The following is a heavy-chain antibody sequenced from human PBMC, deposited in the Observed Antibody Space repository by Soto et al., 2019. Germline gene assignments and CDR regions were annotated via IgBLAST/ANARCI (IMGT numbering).Heavy chain of an antibody. CDR2: VSYNGRIE. D-gene: IGHD1-1*01. CDR3: AREYWNAFVY. CDR1: GFTFSSHD. V-gene: IGHV3-30*03. Sequence: QVQLVESGGGVVQPGRSLRLSCAASGFTFSSHDMHWVRQAPGKGLEWVAVVSYNGRIEYYGDSVRGRFTIFRDNSKNTLYLQMNSLRAEDAAVYYCAREYWNAFVYWCQGTLVTVSS. J-gene: IGHJ4*02.